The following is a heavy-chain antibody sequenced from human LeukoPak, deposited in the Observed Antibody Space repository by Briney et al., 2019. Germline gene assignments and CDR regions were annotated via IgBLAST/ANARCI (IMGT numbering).Heavy chain of an antibody. V-gene: IGHV4-39*01. CDR2: IYYSGST. CDR1: GGSISSSSYY. J-gene: IGHJ6*03. CDR3: ARAGYSSSSGHYYYMDV. D-gene: IGHD6-6*01. Sequence: SETLSLTCTVSGGSISSSSYYWGWIRQPPGKGLEWIGSIYYSGSTYYNPSLKSRVTISVDTSKNQFSLQLNSVTPEDTAVYYCARAGYSSSSGHYYYMDVWGKGTTVTVSS.